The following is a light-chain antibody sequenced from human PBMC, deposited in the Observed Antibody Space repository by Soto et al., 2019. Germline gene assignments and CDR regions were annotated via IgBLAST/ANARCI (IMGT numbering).Light chain of an antibody. CDR3: QKYASAPFT. CDR1: RGINSS. CDR2: AAS. J-gene: IGKJ3*01. V-gene: IGKV1-27*01. Sequence: DIQMTQSPSSLSASIGDRVTITCRASRGINSSLAWYQQKPGKVPKLLIYAASTLQSGVSSRFSGSGSGTDFTLIISSLQPEDIATYYCQKYASAPFTFGPGTKVDIK.